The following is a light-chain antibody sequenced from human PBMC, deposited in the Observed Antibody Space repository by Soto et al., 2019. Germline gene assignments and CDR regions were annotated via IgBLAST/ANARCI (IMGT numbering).Light chain of an antibody. CDR1: QSVSSSY. V-gene: IGKV3-15*01. Sequence: DIVLTQSPATLSLSPGERATLSCRARQSVSSSYLAWYQQKPGQAPRLLIYGASTRATGIPARFSGSGSGTEFTLTISSLQSEDFAVYYCQQYNNWPPLTFGGGTKVDIK. CDR2: GAS. CDR3: QQYNNWPPLT. J-gene: IGKJ4*01.